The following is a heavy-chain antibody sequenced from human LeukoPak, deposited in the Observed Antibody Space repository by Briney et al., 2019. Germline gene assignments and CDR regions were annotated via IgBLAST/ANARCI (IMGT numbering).Heavy chain of an antibody. CDR1: GGSISRYY. CDR3: ARGGSSQALFDY. Sequence: SETLSLTCTVSGGSISRYYWSWIRQPPGKGLEWIGYLYYSGSTNFNPSLKGRVTISVDTSKNQFSLKLSSVTATDTAVYYCARGGSSQALFDYWGQGTLVTVSS. CDR2: LYYSGST. D-gene: IGHD6-13*01. V-gene: IGHV4-59*01. J-gene: IGHJ4*02.